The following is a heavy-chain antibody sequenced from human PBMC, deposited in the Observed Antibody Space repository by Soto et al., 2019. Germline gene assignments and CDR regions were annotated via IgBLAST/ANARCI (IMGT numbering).Heavy chain of an antibody. V-gene: IGHV5-10-1*01. J-gene: IGHJ6*02. CDR2: IDPSDSYT. D-gene: IGHD2-2*01. CDR3: ASTYCSSTSCPYYYYGMDV. Sequence: GESLKISCKGSGYSFTSYWISWVRQMPGKGLEWMGRIDPSDSYTNYSPSFQGHVTISADKSIITAYLQWSSLKASDTAMYYCASTYCSSTSCPYYYYGMDVWGQGTTVTVSS. CDR1: GYSFTSYW.